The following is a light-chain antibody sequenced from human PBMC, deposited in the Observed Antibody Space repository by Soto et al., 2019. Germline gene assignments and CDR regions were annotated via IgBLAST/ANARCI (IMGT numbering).Light chain of an antibody. Sequence: QSVLTQPASASGTPGQSVTISCSGSSSNIGSNYVFWYQHLQGTAPKLLIHRNDQRPSGVPDRFSGSVSGTSAYLATSGLRSEVEATYYCAAWDDSLKGWVFGGGTQLTVL. CDR3: AAWDDSLKGWV. CDR1: SSNIGSNY. CDR2: RND. J-gene: IGLJ3*02. V-gene: IGLV1-47*01.